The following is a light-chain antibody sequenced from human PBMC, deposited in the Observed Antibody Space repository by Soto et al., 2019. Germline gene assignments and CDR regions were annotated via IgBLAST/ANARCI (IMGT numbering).Light chain of an antibody. J-gene: IGKJ1*01. CDR3: QQYYSYPRT. CDR1: QRIDAW. Sequence: DIQMTQSPSSLSASVGDRVTITCRASQRIDAWLAWYQQKPGTAPKLLIYKATILQSGVPSRFSGSGSGTDFTLTISCLQSEDFATYYCQQYYSYPRTFGQGTKVDIK. V-gene: IGKV1-5*03. CDR2: KAT.